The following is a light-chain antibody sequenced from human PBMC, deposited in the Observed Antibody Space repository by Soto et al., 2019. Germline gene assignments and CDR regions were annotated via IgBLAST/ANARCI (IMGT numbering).Light chain of an antibody. J-gene: IGLJ1*01. V-gene: IGLV2-14*01. CDR1: SSDVGGYNY. CDR3: SSYTSSSTPYV. Sequence: QYALTQPASVSGSPGQSITISCTGTSSDVGGYNYVSWYQQHPGKAPKLMIYEVSNRPSGVSNRFSGSKSGNTASLTISGPQAEDEADYYCSSYTSSSTPYVFGTGTKLTVL. CDR2: EVS.